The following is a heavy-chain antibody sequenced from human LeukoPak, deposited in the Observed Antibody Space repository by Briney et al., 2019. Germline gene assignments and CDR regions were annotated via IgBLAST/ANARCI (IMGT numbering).Heavy chain of an antibody. J-gene: IGHJ2*01. CDR2: IYPGDSDT. D-gene: IGHD2-21*01. CDR1: GYSFTSYW. CDR3: ARHEVIAIRDWYFDL. Sequence: GESLKISCKGSGYSFTSYWIGWVRQMPGKGLEWMGIIYPGDSDTRYSPSFQGQVTISADKSISTAYLQWSSLKASDTAMYYCARHEVIAIRDWYFDLWGRGTLVTVSS. V-gene: IGHV5-51*01.